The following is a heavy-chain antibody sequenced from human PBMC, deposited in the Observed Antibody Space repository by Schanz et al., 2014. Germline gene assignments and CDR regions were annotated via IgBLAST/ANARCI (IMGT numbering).Heavy chain of an antibody. V-gene: IGHV3-7*02. Sequence: EVQLVESGGGLVQPGGSLRLSCAASGFTASSHSMNWVRQAPGKGPEWVANIKHDGSVKDYVDSVEGRFTISRDNAKRSLFLQMNSLRVEDTAVYFCVSQTGSPNYWGQGTLVTVSS. J-gene: IGHJ4*02. CDR3: VSQTGSPNY. CDR2: IKHDGSVK. D-gene: IGHD6-13*01. CDR1: GFTASSHS.